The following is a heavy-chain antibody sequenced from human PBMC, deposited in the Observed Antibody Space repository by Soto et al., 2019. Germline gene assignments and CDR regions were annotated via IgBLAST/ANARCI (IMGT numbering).Heavy chain of an antibody. J-gene: IGHJ6*02. CDR2: IRSKANSYAT. CDR3: TSPVYSSSPIYGMDV. CDR1: GFTFSGSA. V-gene: IGHV3-73*01. Sequence: EVQLVESGGGLVQPGGSLKLSCAASGFTFSGSAMHWVRQASGKGLEWVGRIRSKANSYATAYAASVKGRFIISRDDSKNTAYLQMNSLKTEDTAVYYCTSPVYSSSPIYGMDVWGQGTTVTVSS. D-gene: IGHD6-6*01.